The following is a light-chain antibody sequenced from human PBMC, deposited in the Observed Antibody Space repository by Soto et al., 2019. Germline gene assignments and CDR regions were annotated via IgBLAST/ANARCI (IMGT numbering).Light chain of an antibody. J-gene: IGKJ1*01. CDR3: HQYNNWPPWT. Sequence: EIVMTQSPATLSVSPGERATLSCRASQSVSSNLAWYQQKPGQAPRLLIYGASTRATGIPARFSGSGSGTEFTLTINSLQSEDFAVYYCHQYNNWPPWTFGQGTKVDI. V-gene: IGKV3-15*01. CDR2: GAS. CDR1: QSVSSN.